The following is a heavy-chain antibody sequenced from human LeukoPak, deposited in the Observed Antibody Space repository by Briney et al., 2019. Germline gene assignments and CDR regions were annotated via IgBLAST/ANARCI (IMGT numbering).Heavy chain of an antibody. CDR2: ISYDGSNK. CDR3: AKEIYYDSSAFFDY. D-gene: IGHD3-22*01. V-gene: IGHV3-30*18. J-gene: IGHJ4*02. Sequence: PGGSLRLSCAASGFTFSSYAMSWVRQAPGKGLEWVAVISYDGSNKYYADSVKGRFTISRDNSKNTLYLQMNSLRTEDTAVYFCAKEIYYDSSAFFDYWGQGTLVTVSS. CDR1: GFTFSSYA.